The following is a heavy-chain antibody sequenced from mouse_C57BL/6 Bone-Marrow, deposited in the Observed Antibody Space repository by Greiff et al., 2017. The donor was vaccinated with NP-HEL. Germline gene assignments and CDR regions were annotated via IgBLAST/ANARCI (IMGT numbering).Heavy chain of an antibody. D-gene: IGHD1-1*01. J-gene: IGHJ4*01. CDR2: INPNNGGT. CDR1: GYTFTDYY. CDR3: AKYYDCSSYDYAMDY. Sequence: VQLQQSGPELVKPGASVKISCKASGYTFTDYYMNWVKQSHGKSLEWIGEINPNNGGTSYNQKFKGKATLTVDKSSSTAYMELRSLTSEDSAVYYVAKYYDCSSYDYAMDYWGQGTPVTVSS. V-gene: IGHV1-26*01.